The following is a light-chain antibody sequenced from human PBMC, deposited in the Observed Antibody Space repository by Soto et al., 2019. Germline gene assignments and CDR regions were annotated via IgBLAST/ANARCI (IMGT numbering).Light chain of an antibody. J-gene: IGKJ1*01. CDR3: QQYSSLWT. CDR1: QSVRSN. Sequence: IVMAQSQEPLSVSPMERATLSCRASQSVRSNLAWYQQKPGQAPRLLIYGASSRATGIPDRFSGSGSGTDFTLSISRLEPEDFAVYYCQQYSSLWTFGQGTKVDI. CDR2: GAS. V-gene: IGKV3-20*01.